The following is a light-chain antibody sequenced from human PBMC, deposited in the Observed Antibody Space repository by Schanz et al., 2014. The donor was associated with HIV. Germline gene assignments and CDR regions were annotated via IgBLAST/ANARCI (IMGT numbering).Light chain of an antibody. CDR1: SSDVGGYNY. J-gene: IGLJ1*01. CDR3: SSYTSSLTRV. Sequence: QSALTQPASVSGSPGQSITISCTGTSSDVGGYNYVSWYQQHPGKAPKVMIYDVSNRPSGVSNRFSGSKSGNTASLTISGLQAEDEADYYCSSYTSSLTRVFGTGTKLTVL. CDR2: DVS. V-gene: IGLV2-14*01.